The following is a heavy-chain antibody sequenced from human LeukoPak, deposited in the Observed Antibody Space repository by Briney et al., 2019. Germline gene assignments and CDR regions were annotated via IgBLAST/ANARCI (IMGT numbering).Heavy chain of an antibody. CDR3: ARDRSGYSYGYYFDY. CDR2: INPNSGGT. J-gene: IGHJ4*02. V-gene: IGHV1-2*02. D-gene: IGHD5-18*01. Sequence: GASVKVSCKASGYTFTGYYMHWVRQAPGQGLEWMGWINPNSGGTNYAQKFQGRVTMTRDTSIGTAYMERSRLRSDDTAVYYCARDRSGYSYGYYFDYWGQGTLVTASS. CDR1: GYTFTGYY.